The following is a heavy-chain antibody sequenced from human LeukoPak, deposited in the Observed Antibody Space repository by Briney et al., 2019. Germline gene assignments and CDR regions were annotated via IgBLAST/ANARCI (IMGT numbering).Heavy chain of an antibody. V-gene: IGHV3-7*01. CDR1: GFTFSTYW. CDR2: IKQDGSLN. D-gene: IGHD6-19*01. J-gene: IGHJ4*02. Sequence: GGSLRLSCAASGFTFSTYWMTWVRQAPEKGPERVADIKQDGSLNFYVDSVKGRFTISRDNAKNSLYLQMNSLRVEDTAVYYCARDNSGFDQWGQGTLVTVTS. CDR3: ARDNSGFDQ.